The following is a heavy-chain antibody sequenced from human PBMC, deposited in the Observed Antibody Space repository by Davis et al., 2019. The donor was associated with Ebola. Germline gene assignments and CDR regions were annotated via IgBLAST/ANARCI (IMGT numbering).Heavy chain of an antibody. CDR2: ISTYSGDT. Sequence: AASVKVSCKASGYTFTSYGISWVRQAPGQGLEWMGRISTYSGDTFYLHSLQGRATMTTDTSTRTAYMELRSLGSDDTAVYYCARDGVRERELPTYFYNYGMDVWGQGTTVTVSS. J-gene: IGHJ6*02. V-gene: IGHV1-18*04. CDR3: ARDGVRERELPTYFYNYGMDV. CDR1: GYTFTSYG. D-gene: IGHD1-7*01.